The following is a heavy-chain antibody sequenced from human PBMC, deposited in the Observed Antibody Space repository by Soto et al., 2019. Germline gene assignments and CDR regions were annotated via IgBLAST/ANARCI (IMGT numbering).Heavy chain of an antibody. V-gene: IGHV1-69*13. J-gene: IGHJ6*02. Sequence: GASVKVSCKASGGTFSSYAISWVRQAPGQGLEWMGGIIPIFGTANYAQKFQGRVTITADESTSTAYMELSSLRSEDTAVYYCACERRSLPVILTGYYTSTPLYGMDVWGQGTTVTV. D-gene: IGHD3-9*01. CDR2: IIPIFGTA. CDR1: GGTFSSYA. CDR3: ACERRSLPVILTGYYTSTPLYGMDV.